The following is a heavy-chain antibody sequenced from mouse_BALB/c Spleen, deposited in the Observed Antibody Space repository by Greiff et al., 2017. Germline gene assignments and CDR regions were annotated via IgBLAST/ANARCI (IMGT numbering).Heavy chain of an antibody. CDR2: ISYSGST. CDR3: ARYGNYDPLDY. Sequence: DVKLQESGPGLVKPSQSLSLTCTDTGYSITSDYAWNWIRQFPGNKLEWMGYISYSGSTSYNPSLKSRISITRDTPKNQFFLQLNSVTTEDTATYNCARYGNYDPLDYWGHGTLVTVSA. D-gene: IGHD2-10*02. CDR1: GYSITSDYA. V-gene: IGHV3-2*02. J-gene: IGHJ3*01.